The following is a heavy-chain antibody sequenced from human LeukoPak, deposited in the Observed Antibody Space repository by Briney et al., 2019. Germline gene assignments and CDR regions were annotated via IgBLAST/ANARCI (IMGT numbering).Heavy chain of an antibody. J-gene: IGHJ4*02. D-gene: IGHD5-24*01. V-gene: IGHV3-21*01. Sequence: GGSLRLSCAASGFTFSSYSMNWVRQAPGKGLEWVSSISSGSSYIYYADSVKGRFTISRDNSKNTLYLQMNSLRAEDTAVYYCAGEGRDGYNYADYWGQGTLVTVSS. CDR1: GFTFSSYS. CDR2: ISSGSSYI. CDR3: AGEGRDGYNYADY.